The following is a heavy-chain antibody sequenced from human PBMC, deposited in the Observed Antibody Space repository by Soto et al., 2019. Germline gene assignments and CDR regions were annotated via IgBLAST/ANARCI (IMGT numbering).Heavy chain of an antibody. CDR3: AGGLGLYYFDY. V-gene: IGHV1-3*01. D-gene: IGHD1-26*01. Sequence: ASVKVSCKASGYTFTIYAMHWVLQAPGQRLEWMGWINAGNGNTKYSQKFQGRVTITRDTSASTAYMELSSLRSEDTAVYDCAGGLGLYYFDYCGQGTLVTVSS. J-gene: IGHJ4*02. CDR1: GYTFTIYA. CDR2: INAGNGNT.